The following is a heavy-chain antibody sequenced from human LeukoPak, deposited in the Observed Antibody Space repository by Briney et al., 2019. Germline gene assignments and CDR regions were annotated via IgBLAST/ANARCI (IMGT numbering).Heavy chain of an antibody. CDR2: INPNSGGT. Sequence: ASVKVSCKVSGYTLTELSMHWVRQAPGQGLEWMGWINPNSGGTNYAQKFQGRVTMTRDTSISTAYMELSRLRSDDTAVYYCAKSNGYGLIDIWGQGTMVTVSS. CDR1: GYTLTELS. CDR3: AKSNGYGLIDI. V-gene: IGHV1-2*02. J-gene: IGHJ3*02. D-gene: IGHD3-10*01.